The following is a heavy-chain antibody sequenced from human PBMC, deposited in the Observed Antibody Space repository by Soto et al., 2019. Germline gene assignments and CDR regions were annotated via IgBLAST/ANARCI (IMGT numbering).Heavy chain of an antibody. CDR2: INAGNGNT. CDR1: GYTFTSYA. J-gene: IGHJ5*02. D-gene: IGHD3-9*01. V-gene: IGHV1-3*01. CDR3: ARNQPRTSDILTGYHALNWFDP. Sequence: GXSVKVSFKASGYTFTSYAMHWVRQAPVQRLEWMGWINAGNGNTKYSQKFQGRVTITRDTSASTAYMELSSLRSEDTAVYYCARNQPRTSDILTGYHALNWFDPWGQGTLVTVYS.